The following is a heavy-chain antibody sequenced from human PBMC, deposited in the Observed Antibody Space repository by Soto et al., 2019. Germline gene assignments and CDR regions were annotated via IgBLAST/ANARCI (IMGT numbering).Heavy chain of an antibody. CDR3: AKDPSVYDSSGYYIYYFDY. D-gene: IGHD3-22*01. J-gene: IGHJ4*02. CDR2: ISGSGGST. Sequence: GSLRLSCAASGFTFSSYALSWVRQAPGKGLEWVSAISGSGGSTYYADSVKGRFTISRDNSKNTLYLQMNSLRAEDTAVYYCAKDPSVYDSSGYYIYYFDYWGQGTLVTVSS. V-gene: IGHV3-23*01. CDR1: GFTFSSYA.